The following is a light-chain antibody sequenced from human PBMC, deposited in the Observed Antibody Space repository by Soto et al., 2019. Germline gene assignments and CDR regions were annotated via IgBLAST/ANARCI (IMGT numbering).Light chain of an antibody. V-gene: IGLV2-23*01. CDR2: EGS. CDR1: SSDVGSYNL. CDR3: CSYAGSSTHAV. J-gene: IGLJ7*02. Sequence: QSALTQPASVSGSPGQSITISCTGTSSDVGSYNLVSWYQQHPGKAPKLMIYEGSKPPSRVTNRFSGSKTGNTASLTISGLKAEYEADYYCCSYAGSSTHAVFGGGTQLTA.